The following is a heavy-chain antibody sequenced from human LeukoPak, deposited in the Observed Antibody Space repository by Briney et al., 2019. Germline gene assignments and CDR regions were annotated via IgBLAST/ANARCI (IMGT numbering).Heavy chain of an antibody. Sequence: SETLSLTCAVSGYSISSSNWWGWIRQPPGKGLEWIGYIYYSGSTNYNPSLKSRVTMSVDTSKNQFSLKLSSVTALDTAVYYCASYGSGVDDAFDIWGQGAMVTVSS. CDR2: IYYSGST. J-gene: IGHJ3*02. CDR1: GYSISSSNW. V-gene: IGHV4-28*06. CDR3: ASYGSGVDDAFDI. D-gene: IGHD3-10*01.